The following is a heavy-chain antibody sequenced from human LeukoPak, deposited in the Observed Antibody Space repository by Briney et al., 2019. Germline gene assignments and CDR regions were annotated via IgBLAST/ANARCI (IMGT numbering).Heavy chain of an antibody. J-gene: IGHJ4*02. CDR1: GFTIRNFW. CDR2: IKEDGSEK. D-gene: IGHD1-1*01. CDR3: ARVTLAGFDY. Sequence: GGSLRLSCAASGFTIRNFWMNWARQAPGKGLEWVANIKEDGSEKYYVDSVKGRFTISRDNAKNSLYLEMNSLRAEDTAIYYCARVTLAGFDYWGQGTLVTVSS. V-gene: IGHV3-7*05.